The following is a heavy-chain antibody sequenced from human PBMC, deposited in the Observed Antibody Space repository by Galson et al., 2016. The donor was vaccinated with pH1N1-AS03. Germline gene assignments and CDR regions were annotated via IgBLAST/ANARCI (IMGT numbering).Heavy chain of an antibody. D-gene: IGHD6-13*01. CDR2: ISYAGDNK. J-gene: IGHJ1*01. V-gene: IGHV3-30*04. CDR1: GFTFSSYP. Sequence: SGAEVKKAGRSLRLSCAASGFTFSSYPMHWVRQAAGKGLEWVAVISYAGDNKEYADSVKGRFTISRDNSKNTLYLQMNSLRPDDTAVYYCARVREDGSWYSEYLQHWGQGTLVIVSS. CDR3: ARVREDGSWYSEYLQH.